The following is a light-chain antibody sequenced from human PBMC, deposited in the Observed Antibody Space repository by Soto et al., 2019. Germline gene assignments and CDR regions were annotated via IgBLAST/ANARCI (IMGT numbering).Light chain of an antibody. J-gene: IGLJ2*01. Sequence: QSALTQPASVSGSPGQSITISCTGTSSDVGGYNYVSWYQQHPGKAPKLMIYDVSNRPSGVSNRFSGSKSGNTASLTISGLQAEDEADYYCSSYTGSTTPWVFGGGTKVTVL. CDR2: DVS. CDR3: SSYTGSTTPWV. V-gene: IGLV2-14*01. CDR1: SSDVGGYNY.